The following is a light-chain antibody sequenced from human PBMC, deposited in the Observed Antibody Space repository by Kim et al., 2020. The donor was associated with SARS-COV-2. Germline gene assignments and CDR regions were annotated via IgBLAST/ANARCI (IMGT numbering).Light chain of an antibody. V-gene: IGLV3-19*01. Sequence: GQTVRITCQGDSLRSYYASWYQQKPGQAPVLVIYGKNNRPSGIPDRFSGSSSGNTASLTITGAQAEDEADYSCNSRDSSGNHLGVVFGGGTQLTVL. J-gene: IGLJ2*01. CDR3: NSRDSSGNHLGVV. CDR2: GKN. CDR1: SLRSYY.